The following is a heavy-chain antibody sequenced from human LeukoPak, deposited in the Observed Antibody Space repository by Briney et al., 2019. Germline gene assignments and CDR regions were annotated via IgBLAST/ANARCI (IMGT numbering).Heavy chain of an antibody. CDR2: ISYDGSNK. CDR1: GFTFSSYA. V-gene: IGHV3-30*04. J-gene: IGHJ6*04. Sequence: GGSLRLSCAASGFTFSSYAMHWVRQAPGKGLEGVAVISYDGSNKYYADSVKGRFTISRDNSKNSLYLQMNSLRAEDTAVYYCAELGITMIGGVWGKGTTVTISS. CDR3: AELGITMIGGV. D-gene: IGHD3-10*02.